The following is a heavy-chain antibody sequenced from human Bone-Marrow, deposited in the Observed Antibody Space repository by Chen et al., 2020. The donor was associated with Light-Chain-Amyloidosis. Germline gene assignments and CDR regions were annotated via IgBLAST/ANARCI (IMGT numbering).Heavy chain of an antibody. CDR2: IYPDDSDA. CDR1: GYTFPNYW. CDR3: ARRRDGYNFDY. Sequence: EVQLEQSGPEVKKPGEYLKISCKGSGYTFPNYWIGWVRQMPGKGLEWMGVIYPDDSDARYSPSFEGQVTISADKSITTAYLQWRSLKASDTAMYYCARRRDGYNFDYWGQGTLVTVSS. D-gene: IGHD5-12*01. V-gene: IGHV5-51*01. J-gene: IGHJ4*02.